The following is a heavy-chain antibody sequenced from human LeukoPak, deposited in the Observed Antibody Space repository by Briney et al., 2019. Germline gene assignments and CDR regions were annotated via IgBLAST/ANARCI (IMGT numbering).Heavy chain of an antibody. V-gene: IGHV4-59*01. CDR3: ARVGTPGTYYFDY. J-gene: IGHJ4*02. CDR2: IYYSGST. Sequence: SETLSLTCTVSGGSISSYYWSWIRQPPGKGLEWIGYIYYSGSTNYNPSLKSRVTISVDTSKNQFSLKLSSVTAADTAVYYCARVGTPGTYYFDYWGRGTLVTVSS. D-gene: IGHD1-14*01. CDR1: GGSISSYY.